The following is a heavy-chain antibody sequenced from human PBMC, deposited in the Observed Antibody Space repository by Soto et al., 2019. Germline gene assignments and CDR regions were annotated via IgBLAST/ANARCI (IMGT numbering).Heavy chain of an antibody. V-gene: IGHV3-23*01. CDR2: IRGTGGST. CDR3: AKNGYTSGWYSYFDY. Sequence: GGSLRRSCAASGFTFSSYAMNWVRQAPGKGLEWVSGIRGTGGSTYYADSVKGRFTISRDNSKNTLYLQMNSLRAEDTAVYYCAKNGYTSGWYSYFDYWGQGTLVTVSS. J-gene: IGHJ4*02. CDR1: GFTFSSYA. D-gene: IGHD6-19*01.